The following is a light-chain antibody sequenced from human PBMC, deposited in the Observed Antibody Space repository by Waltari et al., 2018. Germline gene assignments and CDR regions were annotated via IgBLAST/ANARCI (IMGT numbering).Light chain of an antibody. CDR2: AAS. CDR3: QQSYSTPRT. V-gene: IGKV1-39*01. Sequence: DIQMTQSPYSLSASIGDRVNIPCRASQSISSYLSWYQQKPGKAPKLLIYAASSLQSGVPSRFSGSGSGTDFTLTISSLQPEDFATYYCQQSYSTPRTFGQGTKVEIK. J-gene: IGKJ1*01. CDR1: QSISSY.